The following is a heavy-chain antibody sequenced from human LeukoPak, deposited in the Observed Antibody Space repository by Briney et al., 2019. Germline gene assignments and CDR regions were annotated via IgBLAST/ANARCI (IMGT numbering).Heavy chain of an antibody. Sequence: GGSLRLSCAASGFTFSSYAMSWVRQAPGKGLEWVSAISGSGGSTYYADSVKGRFTISRDNSKNTLYLQMNSLRAEDTAVYYCAKATPPGDYVRVTATPFDYWGQGTLVTVSS. J-gene: IGHJ4*02. D-gene: IGHD2-21*02. CDR2: ISGSGGST. CDR3: AKATPPGDYVRVTATPFDY. CDR1: GFTFSSYA. V-gene: IGHV3-23*01.